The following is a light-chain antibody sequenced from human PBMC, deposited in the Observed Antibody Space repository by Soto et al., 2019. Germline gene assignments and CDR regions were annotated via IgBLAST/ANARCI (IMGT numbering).Light chain of an antibody. Sequence: EIVLTQSPGTLSLSPGERGTLSCRASQSVSSNYLAWYQQKPGQAPRLLIYSAFSRATGIPDRFSGSGSGTDFTLTISRLEPEDVATYYCQKYNSAPNTFGQGTRLEIK. CDR3: QKYNSAPNT. J-gene: IGKJ2*01. CDR1: QSVSSNY. V-gene: IGKV3-20*01. CDR2: SAF.